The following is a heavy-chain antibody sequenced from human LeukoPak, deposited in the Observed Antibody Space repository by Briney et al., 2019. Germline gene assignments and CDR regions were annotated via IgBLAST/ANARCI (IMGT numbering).Heavy chain of an antibody. CDR2: IYSGGST. Sequence: GGSLRLSCAASGFTFSSYAMSWVRQAPGKGLEWVSVIYSGGSTYYADSVKGRFTISRDNSKNTLYLQMNSLRAEDTAVYYCAMSGLRGFDYWGQGTLVTVSS. CDR3: AMSGLRGFDY. J-gene: IGHJ4*02. V-gene: IGHV3-66*01. CDR1: GFTFSSYA. D-gene: IGHD5-18*01.